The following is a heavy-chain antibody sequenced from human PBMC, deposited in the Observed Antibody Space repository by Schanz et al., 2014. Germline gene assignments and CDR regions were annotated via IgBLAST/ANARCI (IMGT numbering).Heavy chain of an antibody. V-gene: IGHV4-4*07. D-gene: IGHD5-12*01. CDR1: GGSINNYF. CDR3: VRVKGENSGHDYIVY. J-gene: IGHJ4*02. Sequence: QVHLQESGPGLVKPSETLSVTCTVSGGSINNYFWTWIRQPAGKGLEWIGRIYSNGISHYNPSLEISVPMAGDTSKNKSYLNLTPVTPADTAIYYCVRVKGENSGHDYIVYWGQGIQVTVSP. CDR2: IYSNGIS.